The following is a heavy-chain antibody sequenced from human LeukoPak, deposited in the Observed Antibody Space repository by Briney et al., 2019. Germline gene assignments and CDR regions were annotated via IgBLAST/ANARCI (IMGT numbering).Heavy chain of an antibody. V-gene: IGHV4-39*01. D-gene: IGHD2-15*01. Sequence: SETLSLTCSVSGGSINSRPYYWGWIRQPPGKGLEWIGNIYYSGSTYYNPSLKSRVTISVDTSKNQLSLKLSSVTAADTAVYYCAAPRRIGPWGQGTLVTVSS. CDR3: AAPRRIGP. CDR1: GGSINSRPYY. CDR2: IYYSGST. J-gene: IGHJ4*02.